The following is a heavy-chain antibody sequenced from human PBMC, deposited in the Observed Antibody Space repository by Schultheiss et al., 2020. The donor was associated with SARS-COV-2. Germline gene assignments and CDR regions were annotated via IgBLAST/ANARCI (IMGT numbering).Heavy chain of an antibody. CDR1: GFTFSDYY. CDR2: ISSSSTI. Sequence: GGSLRLSCAASGFTFSDYYMSWIRQAPGKGLEWVSSISSSSTIYYADSVKGRFTISRDNAKNSLYLQMNSLRAEDTAVYYCAREGDGYNWYYYGMDVWGQGTTVTVSS. V-gene: IGHV3-69-1*01. CDR3: AREGDGYNWYYYGMDV. J-gene: IGHJ6*02. D-gene: IGHD5-24*01.